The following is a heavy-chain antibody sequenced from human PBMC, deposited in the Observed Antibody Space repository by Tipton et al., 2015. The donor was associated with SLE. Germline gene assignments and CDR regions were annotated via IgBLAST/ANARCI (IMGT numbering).Heavy chain of an antibody. CDR2: IYTSGST. CDR1: GGSISSSSYY. CDR3: ARGVLRFSYYFDY. J-gene: IGHJ4*02. V-gene: IGHV4-61*02. Sequence: SLTCTVSGGSISSSSYYWSWIRQPAGKGLEWIGRIYTSGSTNYNPSLKSRVTMSVDTSKNQFSLKLSSVTAADTAVYYCARGVLRFSYYFDYWGQGTLVTVSS. D-gene: IGHD3-3*01.